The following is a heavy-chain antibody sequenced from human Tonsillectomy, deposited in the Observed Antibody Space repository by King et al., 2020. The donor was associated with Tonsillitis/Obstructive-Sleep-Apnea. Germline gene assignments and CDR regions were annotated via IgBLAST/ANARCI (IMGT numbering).Heavy chain of an antibody. CDR1: GGSISSYY. Sequence: VQLQESGPGLVKPSETLSLTCTVSGGSISSYYWSWIRQPPGKGLEWIGYIYYSGSTNYNPSLKSRVTISVDTSKNQFSLKLSSVTAADTAVYYCARGNTAMVNYGMDVWGQGTMVTVSS. J-gene: IGHJ6*02. CDR2: IYYSGST. D-gene: IGHD5-18*01. V-gene: IGHV4-59*01. CDR3: ARGNTAMVNYGMDV.